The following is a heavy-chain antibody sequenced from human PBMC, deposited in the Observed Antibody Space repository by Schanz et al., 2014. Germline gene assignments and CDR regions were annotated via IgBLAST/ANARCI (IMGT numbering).Heavy chain of an antibody. D-gene: IGHD3-9*01. CDR2: ISAYNGNT. V-gene: IGHV1-18*01. CDR3: AKAECDILTVAYSRLDP. CDR1: GYTFTSYG. J-gene: IGHJ5*02. Sequence: QVQLVQSGAEVKKPGASVKVSCKASGYTFTSYGISWVRQAPGQGLEWMGWISAYNGNTKYPQKLQGRVTMTADTSTNTAYMKLRSLRSDDAAVYYWAKAECDILTVAYSRLDPWGQGTLVTVSS.